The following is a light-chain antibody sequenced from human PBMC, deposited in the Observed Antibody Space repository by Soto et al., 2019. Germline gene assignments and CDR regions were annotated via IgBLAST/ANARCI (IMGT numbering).Light chain of an antibody. Sequence: QSVLTQPPSTSGTPGQRVTISCSGSRSNIGINAVNWYQQLPGTAPKLLIYNNDQRPSGVPDRFSASKSGTSASLAISGLQSEDEADYYCAIWDDSLNVVFGGGTKLTVL. CDR1: RSNIGINA. V-gene: IGLV1-44*01. CDR3: AIWDDSLNVV. J-gene: IGLJ3*02. CDR2: NND.